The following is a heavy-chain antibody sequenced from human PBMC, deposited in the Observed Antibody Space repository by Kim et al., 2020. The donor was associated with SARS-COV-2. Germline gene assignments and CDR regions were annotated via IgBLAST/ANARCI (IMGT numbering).Heavy chain of an antibody. D-gene: IGHD6-6*01. J-gene: IGHJ4*02. CDR2: YYSGST. V-gene: IGHV4-39*02. CDR1: GGSISSSSYY. CDR3: SRDGASRPFAY. Sequence: SETLSLTCTVSGGSISSSSYYWGWIRQPPGKGLEWIGGYYSGSTYYNPSLKSRVIISVDTSKNQLSLKLSSVTAADTAVYYCSRDGASRPFAYWCQGTL.